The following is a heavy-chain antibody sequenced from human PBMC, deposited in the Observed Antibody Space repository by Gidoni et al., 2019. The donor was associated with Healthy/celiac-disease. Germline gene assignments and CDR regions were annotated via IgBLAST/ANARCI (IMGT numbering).Heavy chain of an antibody. J-gene: IGHJ4*02. Sequence: QVQLQESGPGLVKPSETLSLPCTVSGGSVSSGSYYWSWIRQPPGKGLEWIGYIYYSGSTNYNPSLKMRVTISVDTAKNQFSMKLSAVTAADTAVYYCARDNPSYDYFDYWGQGTLVTVSS. CDR3: ARDNPSYDYFDY. CDR2: IYYSGST. CDR1: GGSVSSGSYY. D-gene: IGHD3-16*01. V-gene: IGHV4-61*01.